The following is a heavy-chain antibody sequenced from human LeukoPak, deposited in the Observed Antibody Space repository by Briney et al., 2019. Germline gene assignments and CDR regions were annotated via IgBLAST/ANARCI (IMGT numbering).Heavy chain of an antibody. CDR2: IYTSGST. D-gene: IGHD6-6*01. CDR1: GGSISSYY. Sequence: SETLSLTCTVSGGSISSYYWSWIRQPAGKGLEWIGRIYTSGSTNYNPSLKSRVTMSVDTSKNQFSLKLSSVTAADTAVYYCARTLTSVGHYSGSPRDYWGQGTLVTVSS. J-gene: IGHJ4*02. V-gene: IGHV4-4*07. CDR3: ARTLTSVGHYSGSPRDY.